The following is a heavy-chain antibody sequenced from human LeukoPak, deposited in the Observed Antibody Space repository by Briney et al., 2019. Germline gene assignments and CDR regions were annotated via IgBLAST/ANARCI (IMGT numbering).Heavy chain of an antibody. CDR3: AKGPLSGYSPDY. Sequence: GGSLRLSCAASGFTFTSQAMCWVRQAPGKGLGWVSSISGGGGSTYYADSVKGRFTISRDNSKNTVYLQVNSLRAEDTAVYYCAKGPLSGYSPDYWGQGTLVTVSS. V-gene: IGHV3-23*01. J-gene: IGHJ4*02. D-gene: IGHD3-3*01. CDR2: ISGGGGST. CDR1: GFTFTSQA.